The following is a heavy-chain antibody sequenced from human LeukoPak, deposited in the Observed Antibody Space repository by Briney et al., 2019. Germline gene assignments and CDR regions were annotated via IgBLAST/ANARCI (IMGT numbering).Heavy chain of an antibody. CDR2: MNPNSGNT. Sequence: ASVTVSCTASGYTFTSYDINWVRQATGQGLEWMGWMNPNSGNTGYAQKFQGRVTMTRNTSISTAYMELSSLRSEDTAVYYCARSSDFWSGYYGVWGKATTVTVSS. V-gene: IGHV1-8*01. D-gene: IGHD3-3*01. J-gene: IGHJ6*04. CDR1: GYTFTSYD. CDR3: ARSSDFWSGYYGV.